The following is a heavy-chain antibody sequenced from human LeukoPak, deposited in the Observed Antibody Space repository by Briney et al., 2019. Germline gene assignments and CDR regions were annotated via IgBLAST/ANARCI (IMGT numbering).Heavy chain of an antibody. CDR1: GYRFTNYW. V-gene: IGHV5-51*01. CDR3: ARRRDLYSGSYYPFDY. J-gene: IGHJ4*02. CDR2: IYPGDSET. D-gene: IGHD1-26*01. Sequence: GESLKISCNGSGYRFTNYWIGWVRQMPGKGLEWMGIIYPGDSETRYSPSFQGRVTISADKSISTAYLQWSSLKASDTAMYYCARRRDLYSGSYYPFDYWGQGTLVTVSS.